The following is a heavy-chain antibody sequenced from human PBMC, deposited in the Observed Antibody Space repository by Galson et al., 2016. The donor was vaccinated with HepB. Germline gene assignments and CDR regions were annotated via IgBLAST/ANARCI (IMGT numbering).Heavy chain of an antibody. J-gene: IGHJ4*02. CDR3: AKDRPLYSSGWYSGFDY. V-gene: IGHV3-30*18. D-gene: IGHD6-19*01. Sequence: LRLSCAASGFTFSSYGMHWVRQAPGKGLEWVAVISYDGSNKYYADSVKGRFTISRDNSKNTLYLQMNSLRAEDTAVYYCAKDRPLYSSGWYSGFDYWGQGTLVTVSP. CDR2: ISYDGSNK. CDR1: GFTFSSYG.